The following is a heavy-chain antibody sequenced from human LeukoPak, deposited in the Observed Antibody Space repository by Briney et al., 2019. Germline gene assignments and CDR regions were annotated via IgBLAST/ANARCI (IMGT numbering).Heavy chain of an antibody. J-gene: IGHJ4*02. D-gene: IGHD3-9*01. CDR1: GYTFTGYY. Sequence: ASVKVSCKASGYTFTGYYMHWVRQAPGQGLEWMGWINLNSGGTKYAQKFQGGVTMTRDTSISTAYMELSGLRSDDTAVYFCARSTYYDFLTGSYYFDYWGQGTLVTVSS. V-gene: IGHV1-2*02. CDR2: INLNSGGT. CDR3: ARSTYYDFLTGSYYFDY.